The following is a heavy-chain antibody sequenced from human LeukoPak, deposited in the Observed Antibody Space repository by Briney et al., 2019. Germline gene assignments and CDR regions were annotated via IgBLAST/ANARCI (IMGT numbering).Heavy chain of an antibody. Sequence: GGSLRLSCAASGFTFSDYYMSWIRQAPGKGLEWVSYISSSGSTIYYADPVKGRFTISRDNAKNSLYLQMNSLRAEDTAVYYCARARDIVVVPAAITFDPWGQGTLVTVSS. CDR1: GFTFSDYY. CDR2: ISSSGSTI. D-gene: IGHD2-2*01. V-gene: IGHV3-11*01. J-gene: IGHJ5*02. CDR3: ARARDIVVVPAAITFDP.